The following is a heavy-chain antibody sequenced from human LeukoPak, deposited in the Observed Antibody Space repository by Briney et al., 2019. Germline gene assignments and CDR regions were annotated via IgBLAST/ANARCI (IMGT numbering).Heavy chain of an antibody. J-gene: IGHJ4*02. CDR2: INHSGST. Sequence: PSETLSLTCAVYGGSFSGYYWSWIRQPPGKGLEWIGEINHSGSTNYNPSLKSRVTISVDTSKNQFSLKLSSVTAADTAVYYCARHPLRGYSYGSDYWGQGTLVTVSS. D-gene: IGHD5-18*01. CDR1: GGSFSGYY. V-gene: IGHV4-34*01. CDR3: ARHPLRGYSYGSDY.